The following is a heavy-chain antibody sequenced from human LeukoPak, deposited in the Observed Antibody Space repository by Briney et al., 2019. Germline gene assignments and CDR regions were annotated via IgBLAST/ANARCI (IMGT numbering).Heavy chain of an antibody. V-gene: IGHV4-59*01. CDR2: IYYSGST. CDR3: ARAPTVVAPYFDY. D-gene: IGHD4-23*01. Sequence: SETLSLTCTVSGGSISSYYWSWTRQPPGKGLEWIGYIYYSGSTNYNPSLKSRVTISVDTSKNQFSLKLSSVTAADTAVYYCARAPTVVAPYFDYWGQGTLVTVSS. J-gene: IGHJ4*02. CDR1: GGSISSYY.